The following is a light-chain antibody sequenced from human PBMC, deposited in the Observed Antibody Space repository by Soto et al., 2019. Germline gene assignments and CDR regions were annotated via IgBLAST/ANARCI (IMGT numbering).Light chain of an antibody. CDR3: QTWGTGIHYV. CDR2: LNSDGSH. Sequence: QPVLTQSPSASASLGGSVKLTCTLSSGHSSYAIAWHQQQPEKGPRYLMKLNSDGSHSKGDGIPDRFSGSSSGAERYLTISSLQSEEEADYYCQTWGTGIHYVFGTGTKLTVL. V-gene: IGLV4-69*01. CDR1: SGHSSYA. J-gene: IGLJ1*01.